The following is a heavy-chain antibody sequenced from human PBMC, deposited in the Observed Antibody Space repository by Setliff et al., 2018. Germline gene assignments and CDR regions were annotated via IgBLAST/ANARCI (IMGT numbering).Heavy chain of an antibody. Sequence: GGSLRLSCAASGFTFNTYTMGWIRQAPGKGLEWVSTAPISGATFYTDSVKGRFTISRDNYKATLFLQLNSLRPGDAAVYDCARPGRSNYWDSFDDWGQGTLVTVSS. V-gene: IGHV3-23*01. CDR3: ARPGRSNYWDSFDD. J-gene: IGHJ4*02. D-gene: IGHD3-10*01. CDR2: APISGAT. CDR1: GFTFNTYT.